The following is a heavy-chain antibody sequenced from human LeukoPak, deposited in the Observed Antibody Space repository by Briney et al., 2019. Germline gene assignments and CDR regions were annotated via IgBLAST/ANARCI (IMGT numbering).Heavy chain of an antibody. CDR2: ISGSGGST. V-gene: IGHV3-23*01. J-gene: IGHJ4*02. CDR3: ANDYDILTGYPTFDY. Sequence: VGSLRLSCAASGFTSSSYAMSWVPQTLGEGLEWVSAISGSGGSTYYADSVKGRFTISRDNSKNTLYLQMNSLRAEDTAVYYCANDYDILTGYPTFDYWGQGTLVTVSS. CDR1: GFTSSSYA. D-gene: IGHD3-9*01.